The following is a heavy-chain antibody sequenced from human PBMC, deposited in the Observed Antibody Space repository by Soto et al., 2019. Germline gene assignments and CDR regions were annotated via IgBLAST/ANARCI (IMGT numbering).Heavy chain of an antibody. V-gene: IGHV4-59*01. D-gene: IGHD2-21*01. CDR2: VYYTGTT. Sequence: SETLSLTCTVYRDSMSNYYWCWIRQPSGKGLEWIGYVYYTGTTNYTPSLKSRVTISVDTSKNQFSLKLSSVTAADTAVYYCARGSSCDNYWGQGTLLTGSS. J-gene: IGHJ4*02. CDR1: RDSMSNYY. CDR3: ARGSSCDNY.